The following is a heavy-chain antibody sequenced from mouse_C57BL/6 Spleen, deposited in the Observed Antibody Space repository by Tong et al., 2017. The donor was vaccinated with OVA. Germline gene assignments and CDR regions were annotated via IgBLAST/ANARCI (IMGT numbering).Heavy chain of an antibody. CDR1: GFTFSSYG. V-gene: IGHV5-6*01. J-gene: IGHJ2*01. Sequence: EVQLQESGGGLVKPGGSLKLSCAASGFTFSSYGMSWVRQTPDKRLEWVATISSGGSYTYYPDSVKGRFTISRDNAKNTLYLQMSSLKSEDTAMYYCARAGAYYSNYVGYWGQGTTLTVSS. CDR2: ISSGGSYT. CDR3: ARAGAYYSNYVGY. D-gene: IGHD2-5*01.